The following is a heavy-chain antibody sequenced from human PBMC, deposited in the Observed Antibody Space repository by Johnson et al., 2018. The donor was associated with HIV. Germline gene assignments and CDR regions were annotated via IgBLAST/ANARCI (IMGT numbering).Heavy chain of an antibody. Sequence: QVQLVESGGGVVRPGGSLRLSCAASGFIFSSYAMHWVRQAPGKGLEWVAVISYDGSNKYYADSVKGRFTISRDNSKNTLYLQMNSLRVEDTAVYYCARDGYYYDSSGYYDHDGFDIWGQGTMVTVSS. V-gene: IGHV3-30-3*01. CDR1: GFIFSSYA. J-gene: IGHJ3*02. CDR3: ARDGYYYDSSGYYDHDGFDI. D-gene: IGHD3-22*01. CDR2: ISYDGSNK.